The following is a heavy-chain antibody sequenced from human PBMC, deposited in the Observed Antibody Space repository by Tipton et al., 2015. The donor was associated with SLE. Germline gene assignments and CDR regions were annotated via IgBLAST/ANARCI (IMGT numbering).Heavy chain of an antibody. Sequence: TLSLTCAVYGGSFSGYYWTWIRQPPGKGLEWIGEINYSGSTYYNPSLKSRVTISVDTSKNQFSLKLSSVTAADTAVYYCASSHSSSRSKADYWGQGTLVTVSS. CDR1: GGSFSGYY. V-gene: IGHV4-34*01. D-gene: IGHD6-13*01. CDR2: INYSGST. J-gene: IGHJ4*02. CDR3: ASSHSSSRSKADY.